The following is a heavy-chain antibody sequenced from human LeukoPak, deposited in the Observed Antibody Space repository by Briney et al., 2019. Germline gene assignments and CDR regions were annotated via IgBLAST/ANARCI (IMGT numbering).Heavy chain of an antibody. CDR3: VRESGYNYGY. J-gene: IGHJ4*02. CDR1: GFSFSGYW. Sequence: GGSLRLSCVASGFSFSGYWMHWVRQAPGKGLVWVSYIKSDGSSTRYEDSVKGRFTISRDNAKNTLYLQMNSLRAEDTAVYYCVRESGYNYGYWGQGTLVTVSS. V-gene: IGHV3-74*01. CDR2: IKSDGSST. D-gene: IGHD5-18*01.